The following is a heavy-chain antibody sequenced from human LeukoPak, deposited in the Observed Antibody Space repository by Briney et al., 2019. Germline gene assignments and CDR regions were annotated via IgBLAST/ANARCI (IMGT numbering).Heavy chain of an antibody. Sequence: KASETLSLTCTVSGGSISSDYWSWIRQPPGRGLEWIGYIYSSGSTNYNPSLKSRVTISVDTSKNQFALRLSSVTAADTAVYYRAKSYFDYSTYYSYYFNLWGQGALVTVSS. J-gene: IGHJ4*02. CDR2: IYSSGST. V-gene: IGHV4-4*09. D-gene: IGHD4-11*01. CDR3: AKSYFDYSTYYSYYFNL. CDR1: GGSISSDY.